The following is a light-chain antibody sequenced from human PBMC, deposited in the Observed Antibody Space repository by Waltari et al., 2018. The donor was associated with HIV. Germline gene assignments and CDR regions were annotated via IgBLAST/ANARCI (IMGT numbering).Light chain of an antibody. Sequence: QSALTQPASVSGSPGQSVTISCPGPSSNVAKYHYVSWYQQHPGQGPKLMIYEVSKRPSGVSNRFSGSKSCNTASLTISGLQAEDDADYYCSSFTSSTTWVFGGGTRLTVL. J-gene: IGLJ3*02. V-gene: IGLV2-14*01. CDR1: SSNVAKYHY. CDR3: SSFTSSTTWV. CDR2: EVS.